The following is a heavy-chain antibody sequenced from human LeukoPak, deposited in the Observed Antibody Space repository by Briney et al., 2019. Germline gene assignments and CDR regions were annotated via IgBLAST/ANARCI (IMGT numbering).Heavy chain of an antibody. CDR3: ATTPKWEHYRVVDY. CDR1: GYTLTELS. D-gene: IGHD1-26*01. J-gene: IGHJ4*02. V-gene: IGHV1-24*01. Sequence: ASVKVSCKVSGYTLTELSMHWVRQAPGKGLEWMGGFDPEDGETIYAQKFQGRVTMTEDTSTDTAYMELSSLRSEDTAVYYCATTPKWEHYRVVDYWGQGTLVTVSS. CDR2: FDPEDGET.